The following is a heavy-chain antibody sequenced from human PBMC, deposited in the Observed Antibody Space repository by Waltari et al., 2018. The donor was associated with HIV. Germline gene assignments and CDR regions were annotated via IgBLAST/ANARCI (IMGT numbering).Heavy chain of an antibody. D-gene: IGHD6-13*01. J-gene: IGHJ6*02. Sequence: EVQVLEFGGALVQPGGSLSLSCAASGFTFTNYGMTWVRQAPGKGLWGVSTISGSGGSTDYADSVKGRFTVSRDNSKNTLYLQMNSLRAEDTAVYFCVKEHQYSHSWYSYYGMDVWGQGTTVTVSS. CDR2: ISGSGGST. CDR3: VKEHQYSHSWYSYYGMDV. CDR1: GFTFTNYG. V-gene: IGHV3-23*01.